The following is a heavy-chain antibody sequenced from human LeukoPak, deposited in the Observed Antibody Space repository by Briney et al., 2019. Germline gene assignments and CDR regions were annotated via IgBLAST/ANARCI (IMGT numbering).Heavy chain of an antibody. CDR3: ARGRYFDWLFPDY. CDR2: INSDGSST. V-gene: IGHV3-74*01. CDR1: GFTFSSYW. Sequence: GGSLRLSCAASGFTFSSYWMHWVRQAPGKGLVWVSRINSDGSSTCYADSVEGRFTISRDNAKNTLYLQMNSLRAEDTAVYYCARGRYFDWLFPDYWGQGTLVTVSS. J-gene: IGHJ4*02. D-gene: IGHD3-9*01.